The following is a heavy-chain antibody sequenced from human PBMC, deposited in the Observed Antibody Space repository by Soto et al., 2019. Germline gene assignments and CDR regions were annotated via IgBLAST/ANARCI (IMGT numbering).Heavy chain of an antibody. J-gene: IGHJ4*02. Sequence: QLQLVQSGAQVTKPGASVKVSCRISGPTFITYFIHWVRQAPGQGLEWMGWIDPKSGGTTYEQKFRGRVTMTSYPSINTAYMELNRLTSDDTAMYYCARVSVDVPEWGQGTLITVSS. V-gene: IGHV1-2*02. CDR2: IDPKSGGT. CDR3: ARVSVDVPE. CDR1: GPTFITYF. D-gene: IGHD5-12*01.